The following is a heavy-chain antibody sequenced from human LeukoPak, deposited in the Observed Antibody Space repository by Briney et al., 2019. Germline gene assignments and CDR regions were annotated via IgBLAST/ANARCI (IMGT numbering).Heavy chain of an antibody. CDR3: AKDVAGGSGSSLDF. CDR2: ISWNSGTI. Sequence: PGRSLRLSCAASGFTFDDYAMHWVRHAPGKGLEWVSTISWNSGTIAYADSVKGRFTISRDNAKNSLYLQMNSLRTEDTALYYCAKDVAGGSGSSLDFWGQGTLVTVSS. CDR1: GFTFDDYA. V-gene: IGHV3-9*01. J-gene: IGHJ4*02. D-gene: IGHD3-10*01.